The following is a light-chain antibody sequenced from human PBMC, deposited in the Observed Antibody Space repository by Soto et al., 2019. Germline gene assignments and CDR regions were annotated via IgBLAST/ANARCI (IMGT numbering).Light chain of an antibody. CDR1: QSISSW. CDR3: QQYNSYSLYT. J-gene: IGKJ2*01. V-gene: IGKV1-5*01. CDR2: DAS. Sequence: DIQMTQSPSTLSASVGDRVTLTCRASQSISSWLAWYQQQPGKAPKLLIYDASSLESGVPSRFSGSGSGTEFTLTISSLQPDDFAAYYCQQYNSYSLYTFGQGTKLEI.